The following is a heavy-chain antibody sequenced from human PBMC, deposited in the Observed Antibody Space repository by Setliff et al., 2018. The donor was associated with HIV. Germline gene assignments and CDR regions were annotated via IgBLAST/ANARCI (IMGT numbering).Heavy chain of an antibody. CDR1: GYTFINYD. CDR3: TRGRHSQTAGAIKFAF. CDR2: MNPNSSNS. V-gene: IGHV1-8*02. D-gene: IGHD3-10*01. J-gene: IGHJ5*01. Sequence: ASVKVSCKASGYTFINYDINWVRQATGQGLEWMGWMNPNSSNSGYAQNFQGRVTMTLDTSISTAYMELSSLTSEDTAVYYCTRGRHSQTAGAIKFAFWGQGSLVTVS.